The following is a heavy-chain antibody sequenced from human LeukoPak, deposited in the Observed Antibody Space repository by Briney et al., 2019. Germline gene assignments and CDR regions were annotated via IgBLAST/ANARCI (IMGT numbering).Heavy chain of an antibody. CDR1: GGSFSGYY. D-gene: IGHD3-10*01. J-gene: IGHJ4*02. CDR2: IYYSGST. Sequence: SETLSLTCAVYGGSFSGYYWSWIRQPPGKGLEWIGYIYYSGSTYYNPSLKSRVTISVDTSKNQFSLKLSSVTAADTAVYYCARVGGMVRGVILGFDYWGQGTLVTVSS. V-gene: IGHV4-30-4*08. CDR3: ARVGGMVRGVILGFDY.